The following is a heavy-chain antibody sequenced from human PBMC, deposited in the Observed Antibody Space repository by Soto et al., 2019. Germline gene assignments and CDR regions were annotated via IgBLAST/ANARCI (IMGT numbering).Heavy chain of an antibody. CDR3: ARGNVGYDY. D-gene: IGHD5-12*01. V-gene: IGHV4-31*03. CDR1: GDSITSGDYY. CDR2: IYYTGST. Sequence: QVLLQESGPRLMKPSQTLSLTCTVSGDSITSGDYYWSWIRLHPGRGLEWIGHIYYTGSTYYNPLLESRLSMSLNTSKSQCSLRLSSVSAADTAVYSCARGNVGYDYWGVGAQVTVSS. J-gene: IGHJ4*02.